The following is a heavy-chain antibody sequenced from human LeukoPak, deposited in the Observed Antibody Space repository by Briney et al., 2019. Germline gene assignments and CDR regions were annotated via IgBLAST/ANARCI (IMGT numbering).Heavy chain of an antibody. D-gene: IGHD3-3*01. CDR1: GFTFSSYA. Sequence: GGSLRLSCAASGFTFSSYAMIWVRQAPGKGLEWVSVISGSGGSTYYADSVKGRFTISRDNSKNTLYLQMNSLRAEDTAVYYCAKATIFGVVRAPNAFDIWGQGTMVTVSS. J-gene: IGHJ3*02. V-gene: IGHV3-23*01. CDR3: AKATIFGVVRAPNAFDI. CDR2: ISGSGGST.